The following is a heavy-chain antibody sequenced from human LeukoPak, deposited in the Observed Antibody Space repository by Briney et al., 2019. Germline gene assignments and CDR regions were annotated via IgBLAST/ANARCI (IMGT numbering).Heavy chain of an antibody. CDR2: ISGSGGST. CDR1: GFTFNYAW. V-gene: IGHV3-23*01. D-gene: IGHD2-21*02. Sequence: GGSLRLSCAASGFTFNYAWMSWVRQVPGKGLEWVSAISGSGGSTYYADSVKGRFTISRDNSKNTLYLQMNSLRAEDTAVYYCASPSGVVVTAPDYWGQGTLVTVSS. CDR3: ASPSGVVVTAPDY. J-gene: IGHJ4*02.